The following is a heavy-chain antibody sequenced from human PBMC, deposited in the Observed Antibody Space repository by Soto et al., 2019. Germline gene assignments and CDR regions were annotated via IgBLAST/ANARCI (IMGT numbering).Heavy chain of an antibody. CDR3: ARRGFIAVAGLYYFDY. D-gene: IGHD6-19*01. J-gene: IGHJ4*02. CDR1: GGTFSSYA. Sequence: ASVKVSCKASGGTFSSYAISWVRQAPGQGLEWMGGIIPIFGTANYAQKFQGRVTITADESTSTAYMELSSLRSEDTAVYYCARRGFIAVAGLYYFDYWGQGTLVTVSS. V-gene: IGHV1-69*13. CDR2: IIPIFGTA.